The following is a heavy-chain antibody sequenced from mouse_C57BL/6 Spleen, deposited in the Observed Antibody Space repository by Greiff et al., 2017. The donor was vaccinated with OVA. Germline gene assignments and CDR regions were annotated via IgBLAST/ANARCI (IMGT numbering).Heavy chain of an antibody. V-gene: IGHV1-82*01. J-gene: IGHJ2*01. CDR3: ARGVYDRGYFDY. CDR1: GYAFSSSW. CDR2: IYPGDGDT. Sequence: QVQLKESGPELVKPGASVKISCKASGYAFSSSWMNWVKQRPGKGLEWIGRIYPGDGDTNYNGKFKGKATLTADKSSSTAYMQLSSLTSEDSAVYFCARGVYDRGYFDYWGQGTTLTVSS. D-gene: IGHD2-12*01.